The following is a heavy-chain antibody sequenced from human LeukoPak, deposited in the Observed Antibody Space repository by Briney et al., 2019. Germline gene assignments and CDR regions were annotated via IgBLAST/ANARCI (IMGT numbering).Heavy chain of an antibody. CDR1: GGSIISYY. D-gene: IGHD3-9*01. V-gene: IGHV4-59*08. CDR2: MYYSGAT. Sequence: SETLSLTCTVPGGSIISYYWSWIRQPPGKGLEWIGYMYYSGATNYNPSLKSRVTMSVDTSMTHFSLQLSSVTVADTAVYYCARSDVLTAYAMALWGQGTLVIVSS. J-gene: IGHJ4*02. CDR3: ARSDVLTAYAMAL.